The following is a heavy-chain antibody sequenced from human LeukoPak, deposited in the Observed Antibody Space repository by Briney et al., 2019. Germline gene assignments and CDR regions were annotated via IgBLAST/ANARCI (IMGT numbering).Heavy chain of an antibody. V-gene: IGHV3-23*01. CDR3: AKVVATPPYRTDDAFDI. D-gene: IGHD5-12*01. CDR1: GFTLSSYA. J-gene: IGHJ3*02. Sequence: PGGSLRLSCAASGFTLSSYAMSWVRQAPGKGLEWVSAISGSGDSTHHADSVKGRFTISRDNSKNTLYMQMNGLRAEDTAVYYCAKVVATPPYRTDDAFDIWGQGTMVTVSS. CDR2: ISGSGDST.